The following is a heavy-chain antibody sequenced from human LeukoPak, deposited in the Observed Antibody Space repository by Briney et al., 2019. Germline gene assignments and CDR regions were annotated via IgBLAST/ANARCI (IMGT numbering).Heavy chain of an antibody. D-gene: IGHD6-19*01. CDR2: MNPNSGNT. V-gene: IGHV1-8*01. Sequence: GASMKVPCKASGYTFTSYDINWERQATGQGLEWMGWMNPNSGNTGYAQKFQGRVTMTRNTSISTAYMELSSLRSEDTAVYYCAFPGIAVAGAALDYWGQGTLVTVSS. CDR3: AFPGIAVAGAALDY. J-gene: IGHJ4*02. CDR1: GYTFTSYD.